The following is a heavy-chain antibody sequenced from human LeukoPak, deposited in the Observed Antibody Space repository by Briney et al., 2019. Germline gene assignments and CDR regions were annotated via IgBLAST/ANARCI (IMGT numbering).Heavy chain of an antibody. CDR2: ISSSGSTI. Sequence: IPGGSLRLSCAASRFTFSDYYMSWIRQAPGKGLEWVSHISSSGSTIYYADSVKGRFTISRDNAKNSLYLQMDSLRAEDTAVYYCARDEFRGSYGWMAFDYWGQGTLVTVSS. J-gene: IGHJ4*02. V-gene: IGHV3-11*01. CDR1: RFTFSDYY. CDR3: ARDEFRGSYGWMAFDY. D-gene: IGHD1-26*01.